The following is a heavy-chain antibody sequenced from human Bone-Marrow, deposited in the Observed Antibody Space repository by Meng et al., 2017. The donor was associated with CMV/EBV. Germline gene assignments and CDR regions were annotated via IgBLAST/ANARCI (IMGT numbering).Heavy chain of an antibody. V-gene: IGHV3-23*03. CDR3: AKKEAAAGVFYYGMDV. CDR1: GFTFSSYA. J-gene: IGHJ6*02. CDR2: IYSGGSST. D-gene: IGHD6-13*01. Sequence: GESLKISCAASGFTFSSYAMSWVRQAPGKGLEWVSVIYSGGSSTYYADSVKGRFTISRDNSKNTLYLQMNSLRAEDTAVYYCAKKEAAAGVFYYGMDVWGQGTTVTVSS.